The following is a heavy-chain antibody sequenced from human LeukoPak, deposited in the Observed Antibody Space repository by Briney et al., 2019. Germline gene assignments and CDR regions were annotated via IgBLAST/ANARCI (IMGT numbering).Heavy chain of an antibody. V-gene: IGHV3-66*01. CDR2: IYSGGST. D-gene: IGHD3-9*01. J-gene: IGHJ6*02. CDR3: ARDLSYWYDILTGYYKSNYYYYGMDV. CDR1: GFTFSSYA. Sequence: GGSLRLSCAASGFTFSSYAMSWVRQAPGKGLEWVSVIYSGGSTYYADSVKGRFTISRDNSKNTLYLQMNSLRAEDTAVYYCARDLSYWYDILTGYYKSNYYYYGMDVWGQGTTVTVSS.